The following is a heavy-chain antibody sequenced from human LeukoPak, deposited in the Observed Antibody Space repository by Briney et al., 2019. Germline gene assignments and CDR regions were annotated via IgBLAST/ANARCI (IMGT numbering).Heavy chain of an antibody. Sequence: PSQTLSLTCTVSGGSISSGDYYWSWIRQPPGKGLEWIGNIYYSGSTYYNPSLKSRVTISVDTSKNQFSLKLSSVTAADTAMYYCGRDRAMAGIDYWGQGTLVTVSS. V-gene: IGHV4-30-4*01. D-gene: IGHD6-19*01. CDR2: IYYSGST. CDR3: GRDRAMAGIDY. CDR1: GGSISSGDYY. J-gene: IGHJ4*02.